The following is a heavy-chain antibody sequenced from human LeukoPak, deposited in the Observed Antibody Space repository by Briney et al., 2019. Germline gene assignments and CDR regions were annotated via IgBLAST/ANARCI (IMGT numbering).Heavy chain of an antibody. V-gene: IGHV3-48*04. CDR2: ISSSSSGI. J-gene: IGHJ4*02. D-gene: IGHD6-13*01. CDR1: GFTFNIYS. CDR3: GRDAAAAGSFFDY. Sequence: GGSLRLSCAASGFTFNIYSMNWVRQAPGKGLEWVSYISSSSSGIYYADSVKGRFTISRDNAKNSLYLQMNSLRAEDTAVYYCGRDAAAAGSFFDYWGQGALVTVSS.